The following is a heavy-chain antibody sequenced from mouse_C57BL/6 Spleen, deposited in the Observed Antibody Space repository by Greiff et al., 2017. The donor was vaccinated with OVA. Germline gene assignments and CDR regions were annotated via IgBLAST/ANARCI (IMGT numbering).Heavy chain of an antibody. V-gene: IGHV1-62-2*01. J-gene: IGHJ2*01. Sequence: QVQLKQSGAELVKPGASVKLSCKASGYTFTEYTIHWVKQRSGQGLEWIGWFYPGSGSIRYNEKFKDKATLTADKSSSTVYMELRRLTSEDSAVYFCARHERGDYYGSSYPYYFDYWGQGTTLTVSS. CDR3: ARHERGDYYGSSYPYYFDY. CDR2: FYPGSGSI. D-gene: IGHD1-1*01. CDR1: GYTFTEYT.